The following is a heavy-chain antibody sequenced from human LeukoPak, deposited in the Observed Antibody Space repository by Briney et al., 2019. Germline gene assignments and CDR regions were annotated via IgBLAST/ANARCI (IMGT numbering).Heavy chain of an antibody. CDR3: ARDQGELRGYFDY. D-gene: IGHD1-26*01. CDR1: GFTFSSYG. CDR2: TRYDGSNK. Sequence: GGSLRLSCAASGFTFSSYGMYWVRQAPGKGLEWVAFTRYDGSNKYYADSVKGRFTISRDNSKNTLYLQMNSLRAEDTAVYYCARDQGELRGYFDYWGQGTLVTVSS. V-gene: IGHV3-30*02. J-gene: IGHJ4*02.